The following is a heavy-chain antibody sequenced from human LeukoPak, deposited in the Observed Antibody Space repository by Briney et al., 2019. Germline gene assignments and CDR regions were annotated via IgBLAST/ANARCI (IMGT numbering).Heavy chain of an antibody. J-gene: IGHJ5*02. Sequence: GGSLRLSCTPSGFTFSTYAMNWVRQAPGKGLEWVGGITGNAGFIGYADSVRGRFIISRDNTNNRLFLQMRSLRGEDTAVYYCAKDKVPDGKWEIDRWGQRTLVTVSS. CDR2: ITGNAGFI. V-gene: IGHV3-23*01. D-gene: IGHD1-26*01. CDR3: AKDKVPDGKWEIDR. CDR1: GFTFSTYA.